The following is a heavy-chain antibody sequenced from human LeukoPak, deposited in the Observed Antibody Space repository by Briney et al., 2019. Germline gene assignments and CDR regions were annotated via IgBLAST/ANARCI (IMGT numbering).Heavy chain of an antibody. CDR2: IVVGSGNT. V-gene: IGHV1-58*02. CDR3: AATSGSYYYYYYMDV. CDR1: GYTFTGYY. J-gene: IGHJ6*03. D-gene: IGHD1-26*01. Sequence: ASVKVSCKASGYTFTGYYMHWVRQAPGQGLEWIGWIVVGSGNTNYAQKFQERVTITRDMSTSTAYMELSSLRSEDTAVYYCAATSGSYYYYYYMDVWGKGTTVTISS.